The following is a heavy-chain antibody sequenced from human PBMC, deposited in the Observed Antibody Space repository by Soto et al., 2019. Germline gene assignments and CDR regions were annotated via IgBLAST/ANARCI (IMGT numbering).Heavy chain of an antibody. J-gene: IGHJ5*02. CDR2: ISSSSSTI. CDR3: ARGGFSLRFAPIIEWFDP. CDR1: GFTFSSYS. D-gene: IGHD3-16*01. Sequence: PGGSLRLSCAASGFTFSSYSMNWVRQAPGKGLEWVSYISSSSSTIYYADSVKGRFTISRDNAKNSLYLQMNSLRAEDTAVYYCARGGFSLRFAPIIEWFDPWGQGTLVTVSS. V-gene: IGHV3-48*01.